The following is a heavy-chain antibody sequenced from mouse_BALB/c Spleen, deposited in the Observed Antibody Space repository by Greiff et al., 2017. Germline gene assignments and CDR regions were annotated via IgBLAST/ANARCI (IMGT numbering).Heavy chain of an antibody. CDR1: GYAFSSSW. CDR3: ARSPDGSFDY. CDR2: IYPGDRDT. J-gene: IGHJ2*01. D-gene: IGHD1-1*01. V-gene: IGHV1-82*01. Sequence: QVQLQQSGPELVKPGASVKISCKASGYAFSSSWMNWVKQRPGQGLEWIGRIYPGDRDTNYNGKFKGKATLTADKSSSTAYMQLSSLTSVDSAVYFCARSPDGSFDYWGQGTTLTVSS.